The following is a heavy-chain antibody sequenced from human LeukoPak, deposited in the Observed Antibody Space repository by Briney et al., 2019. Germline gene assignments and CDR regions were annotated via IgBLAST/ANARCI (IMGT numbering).Heavy chain of an antibody. J-gene: IGHJ4*02. Sequence: VASVKVSCKASGGTFSSYAITWVRQAPGQGLEWMGWISAYNGNTNYAQKLQDRVAMTTDTSTSTAYMELRSLRSDDTAVYYCARGSPNYDSSGYYLGDIDYWGQGTLVTVSS. D-gene: IGHD3-22*01. V-gene: IGHV1-18*01. CDR1: GGTFSSYA. CDR2: ISAYNGNT. CDR3: ARGSPNYDSSGYYLGDIDY.